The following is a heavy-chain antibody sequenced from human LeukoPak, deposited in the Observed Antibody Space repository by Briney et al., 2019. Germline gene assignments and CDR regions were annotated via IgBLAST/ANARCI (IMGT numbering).Heavy chain of an antibody. CDR3: TTARGYSAYEY. D-gene: IGHD5-12*01. Sequence: GGSLRLSCAASGFTVNNAWMTWVRQAPGKGLEWVGRIKSKTDGGTTDFAAPVNGRFTISRDDSENTLYLQMNSLKAEDTAIYYCTTARGYSAYEYWGLGTMVTVSS. CDR2: IKSKTDGGTT. V-gene: IGHV3-15*01. CDR1: GFTVNNAW. J-gene: IGHJ3*01.